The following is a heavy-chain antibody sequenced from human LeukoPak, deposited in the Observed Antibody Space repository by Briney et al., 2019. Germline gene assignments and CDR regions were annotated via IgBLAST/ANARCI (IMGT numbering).Heavy chain of an antibody. CDR1: GGSLSSYY. Sequence: PSETLSLTCTVSGGSLSSYYWSWIRQPPGKGLEWLGYIYYSGSTNYNPSLKSRVTISVDTSKNQFSLKLSSVTAADTAVYYCTRGGGSYYSPIDYWGQGTLVTVSS. D-gene: IGHD1-26*01. CDR2: IYYSGST. J-gene: IGHJ4*02. CDR3: TRGGGSYYSPIDY. V-gene: IGHV4-59*01.